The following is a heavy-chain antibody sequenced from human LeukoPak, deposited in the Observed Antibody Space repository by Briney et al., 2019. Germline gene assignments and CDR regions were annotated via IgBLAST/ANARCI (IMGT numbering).Heavy chain of an antibody. V-gene: IGHV3-23*01. CDR3: AKGQELDDGVFDS. Sequence: PGGSLRLSCAASGFTFRSIAMTWVRQAPGKGLEWVSTIRSNGETTYNADSVKGRFTISRDNSKKTLYLQLNSLRVEDTAIYYCAKGQELDDGVFDSWGQGTLVTVSS. J-gene: IGHJ4*02. CDR2: IRSNGETT. D-gene: IGHD1-1*01. CDR1: GFTFRSIA.